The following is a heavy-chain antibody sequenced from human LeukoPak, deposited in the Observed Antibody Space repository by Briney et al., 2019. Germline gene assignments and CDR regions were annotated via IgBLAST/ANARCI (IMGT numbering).Heavy chain of an antibody. Sequence: GRSLRLSCAASGFTFSTYGMHWVRQAPGQGLEWVAAVSYDGSNKYYADSVKGRFTISRDNSKNTLYLQMNSLRGEDTAVYYCAKDSSDSWYGWFDPWGQGILVTVSS. CDR1: GFTFSTYG. V-gene: IGHV3-30*18. J-gene: IGHJ5*02. CDR3: AKDSSDSWYGWFDP. CDR2: VSYDGSNK. D-gene: IGHD6-13*01.